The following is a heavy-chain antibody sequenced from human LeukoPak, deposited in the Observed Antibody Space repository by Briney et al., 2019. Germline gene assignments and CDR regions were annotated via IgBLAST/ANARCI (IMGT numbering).Heavy chain of an antibody. Sequence: QTGGSLRLSCAASGFTFSSYAMHWVRQAPGKGLEWVAVISYDGSNKYYADSVKGRFTISRDNSKNTLYLQMNSLGAEDTAVYYCARDPKGKLSYFDYWGQGTLVAVSS. CDR1: GFTFSSYA. CDR3: ARDPKGKLSYFDY. CDR2: ISYDGSNK. J-gene: IGHJ4*02. V-gene: IGHV3-30*04. D-gene: IGHD1-7*01.